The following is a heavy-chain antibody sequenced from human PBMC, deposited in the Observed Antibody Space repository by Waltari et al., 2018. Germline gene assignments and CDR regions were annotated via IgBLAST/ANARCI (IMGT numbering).Heavy chain of an antibody. Sequence: QLQLRESGPRLVKPSETLFLTCSVSGSSISVRDYYWAWIRQAPGKGLEWIGSIAYTGSNYYTAPLKSRVIISVDTSKAQFCVRLRSVTAADTAVYYCARHGTRSLMTIFGMAAAYFDYWGQGTLVTVPS. CDR2: IAYTGSN. CDR3: ARHGTRSLMTIFGMAAAYFDY. V-gene: IGHV4-39*01. D-gene: IGHD3-3*01. CDR1: GSSISVRDYY. J-gene: IGHJ4*02.